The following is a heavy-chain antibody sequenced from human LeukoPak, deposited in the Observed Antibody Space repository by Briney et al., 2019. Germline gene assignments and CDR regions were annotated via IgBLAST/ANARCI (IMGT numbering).Heavy chain of an antibody. J-gene: IGHJ6*03. V-gene: IGHV1-8*01. Sequence: GASVKVSCKASGYTFTSYDINWVRQATGQGLEWMGWMNPNSGNTGYAQKFQGRVTMTRNTSISTAYMELSSLRPEDTAVYYCARGRGDGYYYYMDVWGKGTTVTISS. D-gene: IGHD3-16*01. CDR3: ARGRGDGYYYYMDV. CDR1: GYTFTSYD. CDR2: MNPNSGNT.